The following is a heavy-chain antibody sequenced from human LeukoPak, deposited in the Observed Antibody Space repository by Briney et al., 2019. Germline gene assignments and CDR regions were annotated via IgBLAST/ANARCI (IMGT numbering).Heavy chain of an antibody. CDR1: GFTFSSYA. CDR2: ISGSGGST. CDR3: TTWVGAHFDF. D-gene: IGHD1-26*01. Sequence: GGSLRLSCAASGFTFSSYAMSWVRQAPGKGLEWVSAISGSGGSTYYADSVKGRFTISRDNSKNTLYLQMNSLRAEDAAVYFCTTWVGAHFDFWGQGTLVTVSS. J-gene: IGHJ4*02. V-gene: IGHV3-23*01.